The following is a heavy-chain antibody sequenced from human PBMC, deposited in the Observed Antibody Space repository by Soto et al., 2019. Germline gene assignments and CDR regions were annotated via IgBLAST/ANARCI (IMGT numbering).Heavy chain of an antibody. D-gene: IGHD1-1*01. V-gene: IGHV3-23*01. CDR3: AKDGQMYNWNDYQAGYFDY. CDR1: GFTFSSYA. CDR2: ISGSGGST. Sequence: PGGSLRLSCAASGFTFSSYAMSWVRQAPGKGLEWVSAISGSGGSTYYADSVKGRFTISRDNSKNTLYLQMNSLRAEDTAVYYCAKDGQMYNWNDYQAGYFDYWGQGTLVTVSS. J-gene: IGHJ4*02.